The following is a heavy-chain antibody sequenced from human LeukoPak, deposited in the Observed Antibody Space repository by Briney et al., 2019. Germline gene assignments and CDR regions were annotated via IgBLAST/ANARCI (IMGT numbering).Heavy chain of an antibody. Sequence: ASVKVSCKSSGYTFTSYYMYWVRQAPGQGLEWMGIINPSGGSTSYTQKFQGRVTMTRDTSTSTVYMELSSLRSEDTAVYYCARDSGMVRGTVDYWGQGTLVTVSS. CDR1: GYTFTSYY. J-gene: IGHJ4*02. D-gene: IGHD3-10*01. CDR2: INPSGGST. CDR3: ARDSGMVRGTVDY. V-gene: IGHV1-46*01.